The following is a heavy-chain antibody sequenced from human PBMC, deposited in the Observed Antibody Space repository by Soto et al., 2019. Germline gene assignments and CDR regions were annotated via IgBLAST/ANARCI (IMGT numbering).Heavy chain of an antibody. J-gene: IGHJ6*02. CDR3: ARDPDSSGYIRSPLYGMDV. CDR2: IWYDGSNK. V-gene: IGHV3-33*01. D-gene: IGHD3-22*01. CDR1: GFTFSSYG. Sequence: QVQLVESGGGVVQPGRSLRLSCAASGFTFSSYGMHWVRQAPGKGLEWVAVIWYDGSNKYYADSVKGRFTISRDNSKNTLYLQINSLRAEDTAVYYCARDPDSSGYIRSPLYGMDVWGQGTTVTVSS.